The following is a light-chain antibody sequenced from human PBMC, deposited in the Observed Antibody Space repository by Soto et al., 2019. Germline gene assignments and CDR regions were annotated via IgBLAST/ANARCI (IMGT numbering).Light chain of an antibody. CDR3: SSYTTSAPYV. CDR2: EVT. J-gene: IGLJ1*01. CDR1: SSDVGAYNF. V-gene: IGLV2-14*01. Sequence: QSVLTQPASVSGSPGLSITISCTGTSSDVGAYNFVSWYQHHPGRAPKLIIYEVTIRPSGVSNRFSGSKSGNTASLTISGLQAEDEADYYCSSYTTSAPYVFGSGTKVTVL.